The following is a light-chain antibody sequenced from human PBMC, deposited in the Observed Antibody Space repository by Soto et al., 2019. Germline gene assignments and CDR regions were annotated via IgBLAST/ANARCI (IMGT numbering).Light chain of an antibody. CDR2: ATS. CDR1: QGISSY. Sequence: DIQLTQSPSFLSASVGDRVTITCRASQGISSYLAWYQQKPGKAPKLLIYATSTLQSGVPSSFSGSGSGTEFTLTIISLQPEDFATYYCQQLNSYPLTFGGGTKVAIK. J-gene: IGKJ4*01. V-gene: IGKV1-9*01. CDR3: QQLNSYPLT.